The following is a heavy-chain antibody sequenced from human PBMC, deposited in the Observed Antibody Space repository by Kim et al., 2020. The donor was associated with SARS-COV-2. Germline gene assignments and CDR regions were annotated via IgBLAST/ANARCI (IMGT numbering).Heavy chain of an antibody. Sequence: NYAQKFQGRVTITADESTSTAYMELSSLRSEDTAVYYCAARSSSTSCYLSWGRGTLVTVSS. V-gene: IGHV1-69*01. CDR3: AARSSSTSCYLS. J-gene: IGHJ2*01. D-gene: IGHD2-2*01.